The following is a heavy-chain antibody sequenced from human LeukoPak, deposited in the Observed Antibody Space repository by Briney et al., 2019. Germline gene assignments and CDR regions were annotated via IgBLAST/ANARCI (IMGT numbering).Heavy chain of an antibody. V-gene: IGHV3-74*01. D-gene: IGHD3-3*01. CDR2: IKTDGSIT. J-gene: IGHJ4*02. CDR3: ARLREIPVFGVVTKSTSYFDY. Sequence: GGSLRLSCAASGFSFSVFWMHWVRQAPGKGPVWVSRIKTDGSITNYADSVKGRFTISRDNAKNTLYLQMNSLRAEDTAVYYCARLREIPVFGVVTKSTSYFDYWGQGTLVTVSS. CDR1: GFSFSVFW.